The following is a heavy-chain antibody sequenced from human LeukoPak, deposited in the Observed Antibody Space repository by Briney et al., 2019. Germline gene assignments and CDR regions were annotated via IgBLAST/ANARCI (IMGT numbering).Heavy chain of an antibody. CDR1: GFTFSSYA. J-gene: IGHJ3*02. D-gene: IGHD6-19*01. V-gene: IGHV3-23*01. Sequence: GGSLRLSCAASGFTFSSYAMSWVRQAPGKGLEWVSAISGSGASTYYADSVKGRFTISRDNSKNTLYLQMNSLRAEDTAVYYCAKKAKGIAVAGPDAFDIWGQGTMGTVSS. CDR2: ISGSGAST. CDR3: AKKAKGIAVAGPDAFDI.